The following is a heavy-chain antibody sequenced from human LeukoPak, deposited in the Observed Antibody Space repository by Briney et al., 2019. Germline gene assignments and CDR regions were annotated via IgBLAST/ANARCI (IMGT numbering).Heavy chain of an antibody. V-gene: IGHV4-39*07. CDR3: ARDRVMATIGDAFDI. Sequence: SETLSLTCTVSGGSISSSSYYWGWIRQPPGKGLEWIGSIYYSGSTYYNPSLKSRVTISVNTSKNQFSLKLSSVTAADTAVYYCARDRVMATIGDAFDIWGQGTMVTVSS. CDR2: IYYSGST. CDR1: GGSISSSSYY. D-gene: IGHD5-24*01. J-gene: IGHJ3*02.